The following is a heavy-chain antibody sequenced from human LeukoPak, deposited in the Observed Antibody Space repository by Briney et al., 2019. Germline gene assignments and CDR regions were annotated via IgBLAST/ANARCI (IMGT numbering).Heavy chain of an antibody. J-gene: IGHJ5*02. CDR2: ISGSGDTT. V-gene: IGHV3-23*01. D-gene: IGHD4-17*01. Sequence: GGSLRLSCAASGFTFSSYVMSWVRQAPGKGLEWVLSISGSGDTTYYADSVRGRFIISRDNSKNTLYLQMNSLRAEDTAVYYCAKLLMANDYGDPWGQGTLVTVSS. CDR1: GFTFSSYV. CDR3: AKLLMANDYGDP.